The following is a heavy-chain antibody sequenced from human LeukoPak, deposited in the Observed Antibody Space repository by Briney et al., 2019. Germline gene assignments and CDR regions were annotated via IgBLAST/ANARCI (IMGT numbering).Heavy chain of an antibody. CDR3: ARGRGTIFGVTDY. CDR1: GGSISSSSYY. V-gene: IGHV4-39*01. CDR2: IYYSGST. J-gene: IGHJ4*02. Sequence: SETLSLTCTVSGGSISSSSYYWGWIRQPPGKGLEWIGSIYYSGSTYYNPSLKSRVTISVDTSKNQFSLKLSSVTAADTAVYYCARGRGTIFGVTDYWGQGTLVTVSS. D-gene: IGHD3-3*01.